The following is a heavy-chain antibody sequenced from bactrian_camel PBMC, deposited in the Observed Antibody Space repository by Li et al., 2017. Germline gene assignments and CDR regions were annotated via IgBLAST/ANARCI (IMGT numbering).Heavy chain of an antibody. CDR3: SRDPDGVF. J-gene: IGHJ4*01. V-gene: IGHV3S57*01. D-gene: IGHD1*01. CDR2: IDSDGST. CDR1: AYTYSSYC. Sequence: HVQLVESGGGSVQSGGSLRISRAGSAYTYSSYCMGWFRQAPGKEREGVAAIDSDGSTRYADAVKGRFTISRDNAKNTLYLQLNSLKTEDTAMYYCSRDPDGVFRGQGTQVTVS.